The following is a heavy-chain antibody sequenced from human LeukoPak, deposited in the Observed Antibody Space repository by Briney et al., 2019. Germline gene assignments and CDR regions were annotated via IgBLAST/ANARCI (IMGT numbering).Heavy chain of an antibody. CDR3: ARDHWDRSNYYDAFDI. CDR1: GFTFSSYS. V-gene: IGHV3-48*02. D-gene: IGHD3-22*01. J-gene: IGHJ3*02. Sequence: GGSLRLSCAASGFTFSSYSMNWVRQAPGKGLEWASYISSSSSTIYYADSLEGRFTISRDNAKNSLYLQMNSLRDDDTAVYYCARDHWDRSNYYDAFDIWGQGTMVTVSS. CDR2: ISSSSSTI.